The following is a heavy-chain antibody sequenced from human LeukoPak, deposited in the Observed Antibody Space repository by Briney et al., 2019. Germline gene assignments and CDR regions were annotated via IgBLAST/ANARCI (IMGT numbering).Heavy chain of an antibody. CDR1: GFTFNTYT. CDR2: LDSSGAYI. J-gene: IGHJ4*02. V-gene: IGHV3-21*06. CDR3: AKGLDYFLEY. D-gene: IGHD1-1*01. Sequence: GGALRFSCAASGFTFNTYTMNWARQAPGRGLEWLSSLDSSGAYIFDADAEKGRVIVSRDNAKNSLYLQMNSLRVEDTAVYYCAKGLDYFLEYWGQGTLVTVSS.